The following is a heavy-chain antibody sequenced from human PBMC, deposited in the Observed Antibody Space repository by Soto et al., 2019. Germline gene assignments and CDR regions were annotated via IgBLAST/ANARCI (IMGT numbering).Heavy chain of an antibody. CDR3: VREEYSYRQWDAFDV. D-gene: IGHD5-18*01. CDR2: FGSAGDT. V-gene: IGHV3-13*04. Sequence: EVQLVESGGGLVQPGGSLRLSCATSGFTFSSYDMHWVRQPTGKGLEWVSAFGSAGDTYYSDSVKGRFTISRENARNSLYLQMNSLRAGDTAVYYCVREEYSYRQWDAFDVWGQGTMVTVSS. J-gene: IGHJ3*01. CDR1: GFTFSSYD.